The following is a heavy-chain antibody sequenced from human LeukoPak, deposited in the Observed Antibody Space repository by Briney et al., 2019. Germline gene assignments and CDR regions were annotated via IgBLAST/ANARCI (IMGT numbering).Heavy chain of an antibody. Sequence: PGGSLRLSCVGSGFTFSNFWMHWVRQAPGKGPVWVSRISNNGITTTDADSVRGRFTISRDNAKNTLYLQMNSLRAEDTAVYYCAKTRPLDSSSWSHGDYWGQGTLVTVSS. CDR1: GFTFSNFW. D-gene: IGHD6-13*01. V-gene: IGHV3-74*03. J-gene: IGHJ4*02. CDR2: ISNNGITT. CDR3: AKTRPLDSSSWSHGDY.